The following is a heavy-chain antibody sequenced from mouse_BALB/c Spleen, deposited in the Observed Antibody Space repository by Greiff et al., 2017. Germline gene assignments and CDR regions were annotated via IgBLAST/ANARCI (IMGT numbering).Heavy chain of an antibody. J-gene: IGHJ3*01. V-gene: IGHV1-7*01. CDR1: GYTFTSYW. D-gene: IGHD2-3*01. Sequence: VKLLESGAELAKPGASVKMSCKASGYTFTSYWMHWVKQRPGQGLEWIGYINPSTGYTEYNQKFKDKATLTADKSSSTAYMQLSSLTSEDSAVYYCARFRDGYYSFAYWGQGTLVTVSA. CDR2: INPSTGYT. CDR3: ARFRDGYYSFAY.